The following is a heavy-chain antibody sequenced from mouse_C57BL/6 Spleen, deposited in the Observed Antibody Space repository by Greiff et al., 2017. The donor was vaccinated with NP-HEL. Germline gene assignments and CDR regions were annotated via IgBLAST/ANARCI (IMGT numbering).Heavy chain of an antibody. CDR3: ARGRSTVVATGDAMDY. J-gene: IGHJ4*01. D-gene: IGHD1-1*01. CDR1: GYSFTDYN. V-gene: IGHV1-39*01. Sequence: ESGPELVKPGASVKISCKASGYSFTDYNMNWVKQSNGKSLEWIGVINPNYGTTSYNQKFKGKATLTVDQSSSTAYMQLNSLTSEDSAVYYCARGRSTVVATGDAMDYWGQGTSVTVSS. CDR2: INPNYGTT.